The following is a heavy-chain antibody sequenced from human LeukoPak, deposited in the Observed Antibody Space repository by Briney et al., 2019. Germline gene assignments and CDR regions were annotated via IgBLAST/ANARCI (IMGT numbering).Heavy chain of an antibody. Sequence: QPGGSLRLSCAASGFTFDDYAMHWVRQAPGKGLVWVSRINSDGSSTNYADSVKGRFTISRDNAKNTLYLQMNSLRAEDTAVYYCVSGRGYSGYVEGSWGQGTLVTVSS. D-gene: IGHD5-12*01. CDR2: INSDGSST. V-gene: IGHV3-74*01. CDR1: GFTFDDYA. J-gene: IGHJ4*02. CDR3: VSGRGYSGYVEGS.